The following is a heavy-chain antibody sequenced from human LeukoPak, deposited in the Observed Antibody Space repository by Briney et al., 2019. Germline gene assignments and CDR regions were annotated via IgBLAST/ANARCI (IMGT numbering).Heavy chain of an antibody. V-gene: IGHV3-23*01. J-gene: IGHJ4*02. CDR1: GFTFSSYA. D-gene: IGHD5/OR15-5a*01. Sequence: PGGSLRLSCASGFTFSSYAMSWVRQAPGKGLEWVSAISGPAGSWDYADSVKGRFTISRDNSKNTLFLQMNSLRAGDTAIYYCAKKVGLVSAPLYYFDVWGQGPLVTVSS. CDR3: AKKVGLVSAPLYYFDV. CDR2: ISGPAGSW.